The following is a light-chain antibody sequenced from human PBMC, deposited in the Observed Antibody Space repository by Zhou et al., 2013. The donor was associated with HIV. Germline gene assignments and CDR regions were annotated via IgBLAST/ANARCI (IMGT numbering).Light chain of an antibody. CDR2: KTS. Sequence: DIQMTQSPSTLSASVGDRVIITCRASQSIGMWLAWYQQKPGRAPKLLMSKTSSLESGVPSRFSGSGSGTEFTLTISSLQPDDFATYYCQQYNSYQYTFGQGTKLEIK. CDR1: QSIGMW. V-gene: IGKV1-5*03. J-gene: IGKJ2*01. CDR3: QQYNSYQYT.